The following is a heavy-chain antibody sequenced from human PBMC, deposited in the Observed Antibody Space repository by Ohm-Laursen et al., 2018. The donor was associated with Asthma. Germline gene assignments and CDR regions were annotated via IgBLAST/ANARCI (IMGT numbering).Heavy chain of an antibody. D-gene: IGHD1-1*01. CDR2: INHSGST. J-gene: IGHJ4*02. CDR3: ARGPMHDYYFDT. V-gene: IGHV4-34*01. CDR1: GGSFSGYY. Sequence: SETLSLTCSVYGGSFSGYYWSWIRQPPGKGLEWIGEINHSGSTNYNPSLKSRVTISGDTSKNQFSLNLSFVTAADTAMYYCARGPMHDYYFDTWGQGTLVTVSS.